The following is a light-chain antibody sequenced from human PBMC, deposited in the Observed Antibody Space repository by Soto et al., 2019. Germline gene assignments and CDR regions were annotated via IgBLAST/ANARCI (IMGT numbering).Light chain of an antibody. CDR1: QSVLYSSNNKNY. V-gene: IGKV4-1*01. CDR2: WAS. J-gene: IGKJ5*01. CDR3: QQYYSTPIN. Sequence: DIVMTQSPDSLAVSLGERATINCKSSQSVLYSSNNKNYLAWYQQKSGQPPKLIIYWASTRESGVPDRFSGSGSATDFTLTISSLQDEDVAVYYCQQYYSTPINFGQGTRLEIK.